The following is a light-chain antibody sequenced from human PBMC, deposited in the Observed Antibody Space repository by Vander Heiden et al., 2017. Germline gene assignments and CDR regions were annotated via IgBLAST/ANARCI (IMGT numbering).Light chain of an antibody. J-gene: IGKJ5*01. CDR1: QSISSY. Sequence: DIQMTPSPSSLSASVGDRVTITCRASQSISSYLNWYQQKPGKAPKLLIYAASSLQSGVPSRFSGSGSGTDFTLTISRLQPEDFATYYCQQRDSTLYTFGQGTLLEIK. CDR2: AAS. V-gene: IGKV1-39*01. CDR3: QQRDSTLYT.